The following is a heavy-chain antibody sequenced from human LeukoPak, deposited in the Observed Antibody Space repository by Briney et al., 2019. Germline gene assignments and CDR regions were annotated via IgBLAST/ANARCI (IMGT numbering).Heavy chain of an antibody. V-gene: IGHV1-46*01. CDR2: INPSGGST. CDR1: GYTFTSYY. Sequence: ASVKVSCKASGYTFTSYYMHWVRQAPGQGLEWMGIINPSGGSTSYAQKFQGRVTMTRDMSTSTVYMELSSLRSDDTAVYYCARAMVRGGQYVYWGQGALVTVSS. CDR3: ARAMVRGGQYVY. J-gene: IGHJ4*02. D-gene: IGHD3-10*01.